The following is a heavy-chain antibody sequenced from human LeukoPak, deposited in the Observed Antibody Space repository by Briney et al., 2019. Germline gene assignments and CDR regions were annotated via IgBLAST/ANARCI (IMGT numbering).Heavy chain of an antibody. D-gene: IGHD3-10*01. CDR1: GYTFSGYY. CDR3: ARDPGAYGNWFDP. Sequence: ASVKVSCKASGYTFSGYYVHWVRQAPGQGLEWMGWINPNSGGTNYAQKFQGRVTMTRDTSISTAYMELRSLRSDDTAVYYCARDPGAYGNWFDPWGQGTLVTVSS. V-gene: IGHV1-2*02. CDR2: INPNSGGT. J-gene: IGHJ5*02.